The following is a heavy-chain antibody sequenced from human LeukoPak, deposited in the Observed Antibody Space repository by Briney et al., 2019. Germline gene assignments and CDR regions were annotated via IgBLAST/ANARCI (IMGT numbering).Heavy chain of an antibody. V-gene: IGHV4-39*07. CDR2: FSYSGTT. CDR1: GDSVRSDSHY. CDR3: ARGPLDKGGFDF. D-gene: IGHD1-1*01. Sequence: SETLSLTCTVSGDSVRSDSHYWAWIRQPPGKGLEWIGSFSYSGTTYLNPSLKSRITVPLDTFTDQISLKLNSMTAADTAVYFCARGPLDKGGFDFWGQGTLVAVST. J-gene: IGHJ4*02.